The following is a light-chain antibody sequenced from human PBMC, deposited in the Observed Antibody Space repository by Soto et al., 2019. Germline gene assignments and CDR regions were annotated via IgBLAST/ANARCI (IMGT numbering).Light chain of an antibody. CDR1: QSVGRY. V-gene: IGKV3-11*01. CDR2: DAS. CDR3: QQHSNWPLT. J-gene: IGKJ4*01. Sequence: EIVLTQSPATLSLSPGERATLSCRASQSVGRYLAWYQQKPGQAPRLLIYDASNRATGIPARFSGSGSGTDFTLTISSLEPEDFAVYYCQQHSNWPLTFGGGTKVEIK.